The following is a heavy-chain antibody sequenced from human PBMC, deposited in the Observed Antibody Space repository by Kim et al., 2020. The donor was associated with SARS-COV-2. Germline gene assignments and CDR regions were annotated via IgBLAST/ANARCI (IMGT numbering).Heavy chain of an antibody. D-gene: IGHD3-22*01. CDR3: SRVSVYDPTYFDY. J-gene: IGHJ4*02. CDR2: IYHSGST. CDR1: GYSISSGYY. V-gene: IGHV4-38-2*02. Sequence: SETLSLTCTVSGYSISSGYYWGWIRQPPGKGLEWIGSIYHSGSTYYNPSLKSRVTISVDTSKNQFSLKLSSLTVADTATSYCSRVSVYDPTYFDYGGQGT.